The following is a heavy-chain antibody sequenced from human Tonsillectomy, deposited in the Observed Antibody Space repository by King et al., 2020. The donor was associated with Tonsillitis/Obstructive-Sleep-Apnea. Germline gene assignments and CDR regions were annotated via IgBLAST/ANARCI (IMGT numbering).Heavy chain of an antibody. D-gene: IGHD3-16*01. CDR1: GFSFSIYS. Sequence: VQLVESGGGLVKPGGSLRLSCAASGFSFSIYSMNWVRQAPGKGLEWVASISSGSRHIYDADSVKGRLPISRDNAKKSLYLQMNSLRVDDTAVYYCARAGGGGDFYYHYMDVWGKGTTVTVSS. J-gene: IGHJ6*03. CDR2: ISSGSRHI. V-gene: IGHV3-21*01. CDR3: ARAGGGGDFYYHYMDV.